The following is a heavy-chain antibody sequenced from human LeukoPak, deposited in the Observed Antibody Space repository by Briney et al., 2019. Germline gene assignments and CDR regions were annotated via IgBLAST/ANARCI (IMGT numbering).Heavy chain of an antibody. D-gene: IGHD3-10*01. J-gene: IGHJ6*02. V-gene: IGHV1-69*04. Sequence: SVKVSCKASGGTFSSYAISWVRQAPGQGLEWMGRIIPILGIANYAQKFQGRVTITADKSTSTAYMELSSLRSEDTAVYYCARRLIISSKSGNYYYYGMDVWGQGTTVTLSS. CDR1: GGTFSSYA. CDR3: ARRLIISSKSGNYYYYGMDV. CDR2: IIPILGIA.